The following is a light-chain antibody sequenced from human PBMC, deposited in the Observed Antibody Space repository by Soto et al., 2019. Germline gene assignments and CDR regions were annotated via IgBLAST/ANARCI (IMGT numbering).Light chain of an antibody. Sequence: DIVMTQSPESLAVSLGERATINCKSSQSVSTNNKNYLTWYQMKPGQPPKLLIYWASTRESWVPDRFSGSVSGTDSSLTISSLQAKDVAVYYLQQYYSPPFTFCCGTKMEIK. CDR2: WAS. J-gene: IGKJ4*01. CDR3: QQYYSPPFT. CDR1: QSVSTNNKNY. V-gene: IGKV4-1*01.